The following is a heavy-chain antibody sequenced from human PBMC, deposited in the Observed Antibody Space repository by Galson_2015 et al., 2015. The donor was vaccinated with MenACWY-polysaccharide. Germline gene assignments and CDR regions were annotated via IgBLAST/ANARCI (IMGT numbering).Heavy chain of an antibody. CDR3: ARKFDY. J-gene: IGHJ4*02. CDR2: INHSGTT. CDR1: GGSIDNKNW. Sequence: SETLSLTCAVSGGSIDNKNWWSWVRQAPGKGLEWIGEINHSGTTNYNPSLKSRVTISVDKSKKQFSLKLTSVTAADTAVYYCARKFDYWGQGTLVIVSP. V-gene: IGHV4-4*02.